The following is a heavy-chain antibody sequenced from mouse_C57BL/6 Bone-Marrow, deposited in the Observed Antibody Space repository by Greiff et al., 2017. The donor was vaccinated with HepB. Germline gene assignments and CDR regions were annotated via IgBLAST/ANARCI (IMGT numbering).Heavy chain of an antibody. CDR3: ARLYDGYSAWFAY. Sequence: EVKLMESGGGLVKPGGSLKLSCAASGFTFSDYGMHWVRQAPEKGLEWVAYISSGGSTIYYADTVKGRFTISRDNAKTTLFRQMTSLRSEDTAMYYCARLYDGYSAWFAYWGQGTLVTVSA. J-gene: IGHJ3*01. D-gene: IGHD2-3*01. CDR2: ISSGGSTI. V-gene: IGHV5-17*01. CDR1: GFTFSDYG.